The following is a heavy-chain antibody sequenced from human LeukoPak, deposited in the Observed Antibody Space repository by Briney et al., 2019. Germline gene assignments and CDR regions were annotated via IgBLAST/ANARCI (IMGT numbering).Heavy chain of an antibody. CDR1: GFTFSSYA. CDR3: AKDFRVVPAAMVY. V-gene: IGHV3-23*01. Sequence: PGGSLRLSCAASGFTFSSYAMSWVRQAPGKGLEWVSAISGPGGTTYYADSVKGRFTISRDNSKNTLYLQMNSLRAEDTAVYYCAKDFRVVPAAMVYWGQGTLVTVSS. J-gene: IGHJ4*02. D-gene: IGHD2-2*01. CDR2: ISGPGGTT.